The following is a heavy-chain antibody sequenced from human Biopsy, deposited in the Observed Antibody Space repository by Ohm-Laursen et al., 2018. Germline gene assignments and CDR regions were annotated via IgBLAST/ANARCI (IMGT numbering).Heavy chain of an antibody. J-gene: IGHJ4*02. V-gene: IGHV4-61*01. CDR1: GDSVSSGSFY. CDR2: INDRGST. Sequence: SETLSLTGTVSGDSVSSGSFYWTWLPPHPGQGLEDIVYINDRGSTANYNHSLESRVTISVDMPKNQFSLNLSSVTAADTAIYYCARGMRSSGWPYFDSWGQGTLVTVSS. D-gene: IGHD6-19*01. CDR3: ARGMRSSGWPYFDS.